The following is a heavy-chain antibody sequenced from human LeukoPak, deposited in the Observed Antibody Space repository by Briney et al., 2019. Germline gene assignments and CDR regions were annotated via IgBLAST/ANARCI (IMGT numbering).Heavy chain of an antibody. J-gene: IGHJ4*02. V-gene: IGHV4-30-4*08. CDR1: GGSISSGDYY. D-gene: IGHD3-22*01. Sequence: PSQTLSLTCTVSGGSISSGDYYWSWIRQPPGKGLEWIGYIYYSGSTYYNPSLKSRVTISVDTSKNQFSLKLSPVTAADTAVYYCARDHYYDSSGTRNFDYWGQGTLVTVSS. CDR3: ARDHYYDSSGTRNFDY. CDR2: IYYSGST.